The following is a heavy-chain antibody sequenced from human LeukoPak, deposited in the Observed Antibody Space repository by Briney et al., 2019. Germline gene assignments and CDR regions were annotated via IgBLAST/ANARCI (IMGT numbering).Heavy chain of an antibody. J-gene: IGHJ4*02. Sequence: GGSLRLSCAASGFTFSDYYMSWIRQAPGKGLEWVSYTSSSSSYTNYADSVKGRFTISRDNAKNSLYLQMNSLRAEDTAVYYCARVMFPSGWYSPLGDWGQGTLVTVSS. V-gene: IGHV3-11*06. D-gene: IGHD6-19*01. CDR2: TSSSSSYT. CDR3: ARVMFPSGWYSPLGD. CDR1: GFTFSDYY.